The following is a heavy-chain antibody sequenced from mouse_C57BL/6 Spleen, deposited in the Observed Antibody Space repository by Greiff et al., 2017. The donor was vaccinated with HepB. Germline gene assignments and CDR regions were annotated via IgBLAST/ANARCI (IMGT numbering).Heavy chain of an antibody. CDR1: GYTFTGYW. CDR2: NLPGSGST. J-gene: IGHJ4*01. Sequence: QVQLKESGAELMKPGASVKLSCKATGYTFTGYWIEWVKQRPGHGLEWIGENLPGSGSTNYNEKFKGKATFTADTSSNTAYMQLSSLTTEDSAIYYCARLRDSYGSSYYAMDYWGQGTSVTVSS. CDR3: ARLRDSYGSSYYAMDY. D-gene: IGHD1-1*01. V-gene: IGHV1-9*01.